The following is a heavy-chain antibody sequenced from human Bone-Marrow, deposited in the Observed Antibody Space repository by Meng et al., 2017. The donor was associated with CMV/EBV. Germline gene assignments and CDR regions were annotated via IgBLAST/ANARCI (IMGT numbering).Heavy chain of an antibody. CDR1: GGTFSSYA. D-gene: IGHD3-22*01. J-gene: IGHJ3*01. CDR3: ASTPASIYYDSSGAYDV. CDR2: IIPMLGTP. Sequence: SVKVSCKVSGGTFSSYAFSWVRQAPGQGLEWMGGIIPMLGTPSYAQRFQGRVTITTDEYTSTAYLDLSSLRSEDTAVYYCASTPASIYYDSSGAYDVWGHGTMVTVSS. V-gene: IGHV1-69*05.